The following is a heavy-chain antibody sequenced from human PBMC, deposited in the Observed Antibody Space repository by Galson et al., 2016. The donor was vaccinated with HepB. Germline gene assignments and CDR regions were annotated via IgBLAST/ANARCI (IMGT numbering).Heavy chain of an antibody. D-gene: IGHD3-9*01. V-gene: IGHV1-45*02. Sequence: SVKVSCKASGYTFTYRYLHWVRQAPGQALEWMGWITPFNGNTHYAQSFQDRITITRDRPTNTGYMELSSLRSEDTAMYYCASTRDDIGGMDVWGQGTTVTVSS. CDR3: ASTRDDIGGMDV. CDR1: GYTFTYRY. J-gene: IGHJ6*02. CDR2: ITPFNGNT.